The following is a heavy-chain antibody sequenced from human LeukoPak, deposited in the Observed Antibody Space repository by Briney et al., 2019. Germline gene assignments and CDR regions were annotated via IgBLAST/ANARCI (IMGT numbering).Heavy chain of an antibody. CDR2: ISGYNGNT. CDR3: ARGLGVVTAQSEQPKPRYFDL. V-gene: IGHV1-18*01. Sequence: ASVKVSCKASGYTFISYGISWVRQAPGQGLEWMGWISGYNGNTNYAQNLQGRVTMTTDTSTSTAYMELRSLRSDDTAVYYCARGLGVVTAQSEQPKPRYFDLWGRGSQVTVSS. J-gene: IGHJ2*01. CDR1: GYTFISYG. D-gene: IGHD2-21*02.